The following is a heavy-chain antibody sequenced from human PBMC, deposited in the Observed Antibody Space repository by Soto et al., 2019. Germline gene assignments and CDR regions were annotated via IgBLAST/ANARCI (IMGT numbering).Heavy chain of an antibody. V-gene: IGHV4-59*01. CDR1: GGSISSYY. CDR2: IYYSGST. J-gene: IGHJ6*03. D-gene: IGHD6-6*01. Sequence: SETLSLTCTVSGGSISSYYWSWIRQPPGKGLEWIGYIYYSGSTNYNPSLKSRVTISVDTSKNQFSLKLSSVTAADTAVYYCARSRGSSSWHYYYYYMDVWGKGTTVTVS. CDR3: ARSRGSSSWHYYYYYMDV.